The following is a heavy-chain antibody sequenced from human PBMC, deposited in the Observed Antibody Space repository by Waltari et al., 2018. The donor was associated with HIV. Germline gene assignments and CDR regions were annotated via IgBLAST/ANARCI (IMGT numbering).Heavy chain of an antibody. J-gene: IGHJ4*02. Sequence: QVQLQESGPGLVKPSETLSLTCTVSGGSISSYYWSWIPKPPGKGLEWIGYIDYSGSTNHNPPLKSRVTISVDTSKNQFSLKLSSVTAADTAVYYCARAGKQLEEVFPTYYFDYWGQGTLVTVSS. CDR3: ARAGKQLEEVFPTYYFDY. V-gene: IGHV4-59*01. CDR1: GGSISSYY. CDR2: IDYSGST. D-gene: IGHD6-6*01.